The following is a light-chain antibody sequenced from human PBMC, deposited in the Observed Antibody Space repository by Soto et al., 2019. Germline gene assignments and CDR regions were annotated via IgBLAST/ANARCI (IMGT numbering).Light chain of an antibody. CDR3: QQYNNWPPVT. CDR2: GAS. V-gene: IGKV3-15*01. Sequence: EIVMTQSPATLSVSPGERATLSCRASQSVSSNLAWYQQKPGQAPRLLIYGASTRATGSPARFSGSGSGTEFTLTNSSLQSEDFAVYYCQQYNNWPPVTFGQGTKLEIE. CDR1: QSVSSN. J-gene: IGKJ2*01.